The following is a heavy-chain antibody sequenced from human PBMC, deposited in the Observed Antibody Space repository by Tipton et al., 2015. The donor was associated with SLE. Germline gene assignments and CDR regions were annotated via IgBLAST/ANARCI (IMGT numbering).Heavy chain of an antibody. CDR1: GFTFSSYE. Sequence: SLRLSCAASGFTFSSYEMNWVRQAPGKGLEGVSYISSSGGIIFYADSVKGRFTISRDNAKNSLYLQMNSLRAEDTAVYYCARDDYHDSSGYCDYWGQGTLVTVSS. J-gene: IGHJ4*02. V-gene: IGHV3-48*03. CDR2: ISSSGGII. D-gene: IGHD3-22*01. CDR3: ARDDYHDSSGYCDY.